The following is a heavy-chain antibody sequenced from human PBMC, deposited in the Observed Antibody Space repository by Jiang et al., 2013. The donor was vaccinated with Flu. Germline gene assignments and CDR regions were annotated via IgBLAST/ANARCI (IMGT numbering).Heavy chain of an antibody. CDR1: GFTFSSYS. D-gene: IGHD5-18*01. V-gene: IGHV3-48*02. CDR2: ISSTSSPI. CDR3: ATLHQEAIQLKGS. Sequence: QLLESGGGVVQPGGSLRLPCAASGFTFSSYSMNWVRQAPGKGLEWVSYISSTSSPIYYADSVKGRFTISRDNARNSLYLQMNSLRDEDTAVYYCATLHQEAIQLKGSWGQGTLVTVSS. J-gene: IGHJ5*02.